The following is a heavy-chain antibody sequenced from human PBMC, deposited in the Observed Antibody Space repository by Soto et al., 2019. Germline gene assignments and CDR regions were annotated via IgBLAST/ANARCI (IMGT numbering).Heavy chain of an antibody. Sequence: QVQLVESGGGVVQPGRSLRLSCAASGFTFSSYAMHWVRQAPGKGLEWVAVISYDGSNKYYADSVKGRFTISRDNSKNTLYLQMNSLRAEDTAVYYCARDSVRYSLDYWGQGTLVTVSS. CDR1: GFTFSSYA. CDR2: ISYDGSNK. V-gene: IGHV3-30-3*01. CDR3: ARDSVRYSLDY. J-gene: IGHJ4*02. D-gene: IGHD2-15*01.